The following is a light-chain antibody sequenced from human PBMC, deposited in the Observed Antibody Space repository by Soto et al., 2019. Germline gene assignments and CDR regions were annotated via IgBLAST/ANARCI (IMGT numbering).Light chain of an antibody. Sequence: ELVLTQSPGTLSLTPGERATLSCRASQSISSSYLAWYQQKPGQAPRLLIYDASNRATGIPARFSGSGSGTDFTLTISSLEPEDFAVYYCQQRGNWPPFTFGPGTKVDIK. CDR3: QQRGNWPPFT. J-gene: IGKJ3*01. V-gene: IGKV3-11*01. CDR1: QSISSSY. CDR2: DAS.